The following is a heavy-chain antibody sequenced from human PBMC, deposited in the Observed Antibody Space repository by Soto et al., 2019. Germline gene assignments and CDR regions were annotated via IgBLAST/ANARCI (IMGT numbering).Heavy chain of an antibody. CDR2: IYYSGST. V-gene: IGHV4-59*01. CDR3: ARVITIVGDTYFDY. D-gene: IGHD1-26*01. CDR1: GGSISNYY. Sequence: SETLSLTCTVSGGSISNYYWSWIRQPPGKGLEWIGYIYYSGSTNYNPSLKSRVTISIDTSKNQFSLKLSSVTAADTAVYYCARVITIVGDTYFDYWGQGTPVTVSS. J-gene: IGHJ4*02.